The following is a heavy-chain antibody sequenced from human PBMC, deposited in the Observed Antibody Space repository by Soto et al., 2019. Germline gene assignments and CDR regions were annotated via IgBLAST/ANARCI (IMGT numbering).Heavy chain of an antibody. D-gene: IGHD3-22*01. Sequence: SETLSLTCTVSGGSVSSGSYYWSWIRQPPGKGLEWIGYIYYSGSTNYNPSLKSRVTISVDTSKNQFSLKLSSVTAADTAVYYCAKSSIYYYDSSGYYGLAFDIWGKGTRVTV. CDR1: GGSVSSGSYY. V-gene: IGHV4-61*01. CDR2: IYYSGST. J-gene: IGHJ3*02. CDR3: AKSSIYYYDSSGYYGLAFDI.